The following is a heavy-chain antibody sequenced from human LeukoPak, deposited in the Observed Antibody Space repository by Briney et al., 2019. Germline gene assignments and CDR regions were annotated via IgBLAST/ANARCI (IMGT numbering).Heavy chain of an antibody. J-gene: IGHJ3*02. CDR2: IIPIFGTA. CDR1: GGTFSSYA. V-gene: IGHV1-69*13. Sequence: GASVKVSCKASGGTFSSYAISWVRQAPGQGLEWMGGIIPIFGTANYAQKFQGRVTITADESTSTAYMELSSLRSEDTAVYYCARADYGDYPRGAFDIWGQGTMVTVSS. CDR3: ARADYGDYPRGAFDI. D-gene: IGHD4-17*01.